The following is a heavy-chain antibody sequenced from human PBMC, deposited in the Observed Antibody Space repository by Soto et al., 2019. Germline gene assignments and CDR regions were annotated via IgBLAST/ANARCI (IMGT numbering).Heavy chain of an antibody. CDR1: GFIVSSNY. D-gene: IGHD4-17*01. Sequence: GGSLRLSCAASGFIVSSNYMSWVRQAPGKGLEWVSIVYNDGSTYYADSVKGRFTISRDNSKNTLYLQMNSLRAEDTAVYYCARDPTYGDYFDYWCQGTLVSVSS. V-gene: IGHV3-66*01. CDR2: VYNDGST. J-gene: IGHJ4*02. CDR3: ARDPTYGDYFDY.